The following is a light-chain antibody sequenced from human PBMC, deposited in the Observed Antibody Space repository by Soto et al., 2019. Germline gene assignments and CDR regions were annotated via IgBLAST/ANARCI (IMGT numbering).Light chain of an antibody. V-gene: IGLV2-8*01. CDR3: SSYAGSNTFV. CDR2: EVS. J-gene: IGLJ1*01. Sequence: QSALTQPPSASGSPGQSVTISCTGTSSDVGGYNYVSWYQQHPGKAPKLMIYEVSKRPSGVPDRFSGSKSGSTASLTVSGLQAEDEADYYCSSYAGSNTFVFGTGTKLTVL. CDR1: SSDVGGYNY.